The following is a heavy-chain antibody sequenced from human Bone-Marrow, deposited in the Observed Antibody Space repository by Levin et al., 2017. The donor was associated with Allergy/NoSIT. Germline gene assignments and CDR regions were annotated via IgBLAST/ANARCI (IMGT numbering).Heavy chain of an antibody. V-gene: IGHV1-2*06. D-gene: IGHD3-9*01. CDR2: INPNSGGT. Sequence: GASVKVSCKASGYTFTGYYMHWVRQAPGQGLEWMGRINPNSGGTNYAQKFQGRVTMTRDTSISTAYMELSRLRSDDTAVYYCARERYYDILTGYYGYWGQGTLVTVSS. J-gene: IGHJ4*02. CDR3: ARERYYDILTGYYGY. CDR1: GYTFTGYY.